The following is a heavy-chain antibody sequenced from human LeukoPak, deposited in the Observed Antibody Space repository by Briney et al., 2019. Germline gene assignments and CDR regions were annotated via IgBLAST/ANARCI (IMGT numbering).Heavy chain of an antibody. Sequence: SETLSLTCTVSGGSISSGGYYWSCIRQHPGKGLEWIGYIYYSGSTYYNPSLKSRVTISVDTSKNQFSLKLSSVTAADTAVYYCARDAYCSSTSCYIGDDAFDIWGQGTMVTVSS. CDR1: GGSISSGGYY. CDR3: ARDAYCSSTSCYIGDDAFDI. J-gene: IGHJ3*02. CDR2: IYYSGST. V-gene: IGHV4-31*03. D-gene: IGHD2-2*02.